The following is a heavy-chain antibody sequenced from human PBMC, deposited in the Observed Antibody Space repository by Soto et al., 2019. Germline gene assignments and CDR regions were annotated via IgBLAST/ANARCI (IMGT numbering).Heavy chain of an antibody. D-gene: IGHD4-17*01. CDR2: IYSGGST. V-gene: IGHV3-66*01. J-gene: IGHJ4*02. CDR3: ARDQGYGDYWYFDY. Sequence: GGSLRLSCAASGFTVSSNYMSWVRQAPGKGLEWVSVIYSGGSTYYADSVKGRFTISRDNSKNTLYLQMNSLRAEDTAVYYCARDQGYGDYWYFDYWGQGTLVTVSS. CDR1: GFTVSSNY.